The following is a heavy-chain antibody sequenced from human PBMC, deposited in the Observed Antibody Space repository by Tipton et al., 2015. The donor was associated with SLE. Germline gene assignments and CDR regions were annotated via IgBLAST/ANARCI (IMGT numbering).Heavy chain of an antibody. CDR2: INPSGGST. CDR1: GGTFSSYA. V-gene: IGHV1-46*03. CDR3: ASPTGDGYNYGYYYYGMDV. J-gene: IGHJ6*02. D-gene: IGHD5-24*01. Sequence: QLVQSGPEVKKPGSSVKVSCKASGGTFSSYAISWVRQAPGQGLEWMGIINPSGGSTSYAQKFQGRVTMTRDTSTSTVYMELSSLRSEDTAVYYCASPTGDGYNYGYYYYGMDVWGQGTTVTVSS.